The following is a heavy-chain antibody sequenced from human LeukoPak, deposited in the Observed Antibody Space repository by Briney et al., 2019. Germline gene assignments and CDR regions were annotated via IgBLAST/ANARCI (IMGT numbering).Heavy chain of an antibody. CDR3: ARDKYCYGSGSYPTPAY. Sequence: GGSLRLSCAASGFTFSSYAMHWVRQAPGKGLEWVAVISYDGSNKYYADSVKGRFTISRDNSKNTLYLQMNSLRAEDTAVYYCARDKYCYGSGSYPTPAYWGQGTLVTVSS. J-gene: IGHJ4*02. D-gene: IGHD3-10*01. CDR1: GFTFSSYA. CDR2: ISYDGSNK. V-gene: IGHV3-30*04.